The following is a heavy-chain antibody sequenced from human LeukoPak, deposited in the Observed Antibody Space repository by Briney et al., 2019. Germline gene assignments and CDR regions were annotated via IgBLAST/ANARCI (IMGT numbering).Heavy chain of an antibody. CDR2: ISGSGGST. V-gene: IGHV3-23*01. Sequence: PGGSLRLSCAASGFTFSSYAMSWVRQAPGEGLEWVSAISGSGGSTYYADSVKGRFTISRDNSKNTLYLQMNSLRAEDTAVYYCAKDGQGTRDGYNSRAFDYWGQGTLVTVSS. J-gene: IGHJ4*02. CDR3: AKDGQGTRDGYNSRAFDY. CDR1: GFTFSSYA. D-gene: IGHD5-24*01.